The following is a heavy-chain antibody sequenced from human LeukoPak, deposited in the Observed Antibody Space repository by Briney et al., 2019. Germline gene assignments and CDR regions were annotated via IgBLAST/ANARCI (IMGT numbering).Heavy chain of an antibody. CDR2: IYYSGST. J-gene: IGHJ5*02. CDR3: ASLTGGNDWFDP. D-gene: IGHD4-23*01. Sequence: SETLSLTCTVSGGSISSSSYYWGWIRQPPGKGLEWIGYIYYSGSTYYNPSLKSRVTISVDTSKNQFSLKLSSVTAADTAVYYCASLTGGNDWFDPWGQGTLVTVSS. V-gene: IGHV4-39*07. CDR1: GGSISSSSYY.